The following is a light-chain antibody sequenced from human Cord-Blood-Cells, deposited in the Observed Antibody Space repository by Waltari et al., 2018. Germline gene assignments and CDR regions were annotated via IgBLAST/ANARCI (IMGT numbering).Light chain of an antibody. Sequence: QSALTQPASVSGSPGQSITISCTGTSSDVGGYNYVSWYQQHPGKAPKLMIYDVSKRPSGVSNRFSRPKSVNTASRTISGLQAEDEADDYCSSYTSSSTYVFGTGTKVTVL. CDR3: SSYTSSSTYV. CDR1: SSDVGGYNY. V-gene: IGLV2-14*01. CDR2: DVS. J-gene: IGLJ1*01.